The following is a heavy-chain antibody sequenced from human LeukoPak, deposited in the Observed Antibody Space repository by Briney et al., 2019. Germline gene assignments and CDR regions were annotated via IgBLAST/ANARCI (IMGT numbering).Heavy chain of an antibody. CDR3: AKDSEYSSSSGFDY. D-gene: IGHD6-6*01. Sequence: PGRSLRLSCTASGFTFDDYAMHWVRQAPGKGLEWVSVISWNSGSIGYADSVKGRFTISRDNAKNSLYLQMNSLRAEDMALYYCAKDSEYSSSSGFDYWGQGTLVTVSS. V-gene: IGHV3-9*03. CDR2: ISWNSGSI. J-gene: IGHJ4*02. CDR1: GFTFDDYA.